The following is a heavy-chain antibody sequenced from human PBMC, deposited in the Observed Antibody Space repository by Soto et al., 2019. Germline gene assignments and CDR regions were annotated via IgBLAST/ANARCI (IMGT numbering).Heavy chain of an antibody. V-gene: IGHV1-18*04. CDR1: GYTFTNHG. J-gene: IGHJ6*03. D-gene: IGHD3-10*01. Sequence: ASVKVSCKASGYTFTNHGLSWVRQAPGQGLEWMGWISASNGDTNYAQKFLGRVTVTTDTSTSTGYMELRSLKSEDTAVYYCARMVRGSKIDYYYYMDVWGKGTTVTVSS. CDR3: ARMVRGSKIDYYYYMDV. CDR2: ISASNGDT.